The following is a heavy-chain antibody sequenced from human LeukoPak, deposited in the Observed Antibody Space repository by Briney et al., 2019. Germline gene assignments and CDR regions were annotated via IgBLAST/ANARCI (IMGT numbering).Heavy chain of an antibody. D-gene: IGHD3-10*01. CDR1: GYSISSGYY. CDR3: ARLAGGRSGYFDY. V-gene: IGHV4-38-2*01. CDR2: IYHSGST. Sequence: PSETLSLTCGVSGYSISSGYYWGWIRQPPGQGLEWIGSIYHSGSTYYNPSLKSRVTISVETSKNQFSLNLSSVTAADTAVYCCARLAGGRSGYFDYWGQGTLVTVSS. J-gene: IGHJ4*02.